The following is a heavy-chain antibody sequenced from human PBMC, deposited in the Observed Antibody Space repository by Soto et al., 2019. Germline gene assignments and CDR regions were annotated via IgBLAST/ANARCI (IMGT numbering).Heavy chain of an antibody. D-gene: IGHD3-16*02. V-gene: IGHV3-30*18. CDR2: ISYDGSDK. CDR1: GFTFSYYA. CDR3: AKGLGELSPESYDY. Sequence: GGSLRLSCAASGFTFSYYAMHWVRQAPGKGLEWVAVISYDGSDKYYADSVKGRFTISRDNSGNTLNLQMNSLRADDTAVYYCAKGLGELSPESYDYWGQGTLVTVSS. J-gene: IGHJ4*02.